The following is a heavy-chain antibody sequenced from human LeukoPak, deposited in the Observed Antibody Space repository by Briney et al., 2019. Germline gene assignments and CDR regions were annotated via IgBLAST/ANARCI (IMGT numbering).Heavy chain of an antibody. D-gene: IGHD2-2*01. Sequence: GGSLRLSCAASGFTFSSYWMSWVRQAPGKGLEWVANIKQDGSEKYYVDSVKGRFTISRDNAKNSLYLQMNSLRAEDTAVYYCARDLNVPAYGGGEDYWGQGTLVTVSS. CDR3: ARDLNVPAYGGGEDY. CDR2: IKQDGSEK. CDR1: GFTFSSYW. J-gene: IGHJ4*02. V-gene: IGHV3-7*01.